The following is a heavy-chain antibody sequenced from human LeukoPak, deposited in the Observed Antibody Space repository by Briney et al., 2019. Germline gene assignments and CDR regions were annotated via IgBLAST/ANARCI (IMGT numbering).Heavy chain of an antibody. Sequence: SETLSLTCAVYGGSISSYYWSWIRQPPGKGLEWIGYIYYSGSTNYNPSLKSRVTISVDASKNQFSLKLSSVTAADTAVYYCARTTEAHSWRTRYYDYYMDVWGKGTTVTVSS. CDR2: IYYSGST. J-gene: IGHJ6*03. V-gene: IGHV4-59*01. D-gene: IGHD6-13*01. CDR3: ARTTEAHSWRTRYYDYYMDV. CDR1: GGSISSYY.